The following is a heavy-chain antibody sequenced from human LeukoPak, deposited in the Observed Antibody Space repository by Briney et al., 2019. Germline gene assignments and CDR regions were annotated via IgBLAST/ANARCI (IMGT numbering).Heavy chain of an antibody. V-gene: IGHV3-74*01. Sequence: GGSLRLSCAASGFTPSNYWMHWVRQVPGKGLVWVSSINGHGNTTKYADSVRGRFTISRDNAKNTLFLQMYSLRADDTAVYFCSRGREYISNWNPFDFWGHGTLVTVSS. CDR1: GFTPSNYW. J-gene: IGHJ4*01. D-gene: IGHD6-13*01. CDR3: SRGREYISNWNPFDF. CDR2: INGHGNTT.